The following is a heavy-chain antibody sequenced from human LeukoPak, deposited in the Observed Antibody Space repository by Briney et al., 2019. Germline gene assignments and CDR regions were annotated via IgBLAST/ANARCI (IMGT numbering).Heavy chain of an antibody. Sequence: PGGSLRLSCAASGFTFNNYWMHWVRQAPGKGLVWISRINSDGRSTNYADSVKGRFNISRDDAKNTLYLQMNSLRAEDTAVYYCAAAVAAAPGAYWGRGTLVTVSS. CDR2: INSDGRST. CDR1: GFTFNNYW. V-gene: IGHV3-74*01. D-gene: IGHD6-13*01. CDR3: AAAVAAAPGAY. J-gene: IGHJ4*02.